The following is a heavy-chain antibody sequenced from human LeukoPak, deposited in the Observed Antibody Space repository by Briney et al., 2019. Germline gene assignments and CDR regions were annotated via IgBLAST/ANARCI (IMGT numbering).Heavy chain of an antibody. J-gene: IGHJ4*02. CDR3: TRGREGNYGLFDS. D-gene: IGHD3-10*01. CDR1: GFSFNIYG. CDR2: ISNDGGST. Sequence: GGSLRLSCAASGFSFNIYGMHWVRQAPGSGLVAASRISNDGGSTSFADSVKGRFTISRDNAKNTLYLQMNSLSAEDTAVYYCTRGREGNYGLFDSWGQGTLVTVSS. V-gene: IGHV3-74*01.